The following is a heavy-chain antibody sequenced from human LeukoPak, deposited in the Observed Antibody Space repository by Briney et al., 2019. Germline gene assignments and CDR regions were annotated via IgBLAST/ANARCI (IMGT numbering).Heavy chain of an antibody. CDR2: IYYTGII. V-gene: IGHV4-59*07. CDR3: ARSVDYFDNTGRHMMFDY. Sequence: PSDTLSLTCNVSGDSITSHYWNWIRQPPGKGLEWIGYIYYTGIIKYNPSLTSRVSMSVDTSKNQFFLKMKSVTAADTAVYHCARSVDYFDNTGRHMMFDYWGQGSLVTVSS. J-gene: IGHJ4*02. CDR1: GDSITSHY. D-gene: IGHD3-22*01.